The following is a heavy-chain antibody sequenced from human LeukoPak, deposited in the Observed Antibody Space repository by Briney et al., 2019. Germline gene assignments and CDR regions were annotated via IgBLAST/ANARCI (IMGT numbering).Heavy chain of an antibody. CDR3: ATAPVAGTTLVY. J-gene: IGHJ4*02. D-gene: IGHD1-7*01. Sequence: MGGFDPEDGETIYAQKFQGRVTMTEDTSTDTAYMELSSLRSEDTAVYYCATAPVAGTTLVYWGQGTLVTVSS. V-gene: IGHV1-24*01. CDR2: FDPEDGET.